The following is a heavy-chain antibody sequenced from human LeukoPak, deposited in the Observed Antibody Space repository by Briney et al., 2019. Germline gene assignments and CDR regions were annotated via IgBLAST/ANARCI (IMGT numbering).Heavy chain of an antibody. CDR2: ISSGGDIM. CDR1: GLRFSDYY. D-gene: IGHD3-16*01. Sequence: PGGSLRLSCAASGLRFSDYYVSWIRQAPGKGLQWVSYISSGGDIMHYADSVKGRFTISRDNSKNTLYLQMNSLRAEDTAFYYCTKDGHSWNSVWDPFDIWGQGTMVTVSS. V-gene: IGHV3-11*01. CDR3: TKDGHSWNSVWDPFDI. J-gene: IGHJ3*02.